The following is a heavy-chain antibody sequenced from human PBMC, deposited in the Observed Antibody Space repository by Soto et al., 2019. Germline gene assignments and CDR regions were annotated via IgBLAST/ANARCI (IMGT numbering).Heavy chain of an antibody. CDR3: ARGEKVLKTRAFDY. J-gene: IGHJ4*02. D-gene: IGHD3-16*01. CDR2: IYNGGRT. CDR1: GDSISGDGYH. Sequence: SETLSLTCTVSGDSISGDGYHWSWLRQSPGKGLEWIGYIYNGGRTFYRPSLESRINMSLDATKNSYSLKLTSVTAADTAIYYCARGEKVLKTRAFDYWGQGTLVTVSS. V-gene: IGHV4-30-4*01.